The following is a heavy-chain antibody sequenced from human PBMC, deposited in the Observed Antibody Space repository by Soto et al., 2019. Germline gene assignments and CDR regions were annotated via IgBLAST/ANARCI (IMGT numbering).Heavy chain of an antibody. D-gene: IGHD2-15*01. CDR2: IIPIFGTA. V-gene: IGHV1-69*01. CDR1: GGTFSSYA. CDR3: ATDDKNRCRGGSCYGGGYFDY. J-gene: IGHJ4*02. Sequence: QVQLVQSGAEVKKPGSSVKVSCKASGGTFSSYAISWVRQAPGQGLEWMGGIIPIFGTANYAQKFQGRVTITADESTSTAYLGLSSLRSETKAVYYGATDDKNRCRGGSCYGGGYFDYWGQGTLVTVSS.